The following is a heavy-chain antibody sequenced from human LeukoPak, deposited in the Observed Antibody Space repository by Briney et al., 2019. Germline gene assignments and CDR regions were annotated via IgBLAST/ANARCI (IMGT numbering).Heavy chain of an antibody. J-gene: IGHJ4*02. CDR3: AKDFLKSISLIRGIRSWVGYFDY. D-gene: IGHD3-10*01. CDR2: IRYDGSNK. CDR1: GFTFSAYT. Sequence: GGSLRLSCAASGFTFSAYTMNWVRQAPGKGLEWVTFIRYDGSNKYYADSVKGRFTISRDNSKNTLYLQMNSLRAEDTAVYYCAKDFLKSISLIRGIRSWVGYFDYWGQGTLVTVSS. V-gene: IGHV3-30*02.